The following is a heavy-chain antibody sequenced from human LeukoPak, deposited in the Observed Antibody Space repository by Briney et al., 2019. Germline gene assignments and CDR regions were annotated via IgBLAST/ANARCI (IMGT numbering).Heavy chain of an antibody. V-gene: IGHV3-21*01. CDR3: ARPIYSSYDIGYGSPTALDV. J-gene: IGHJ6*02. CDR2: ISSSSSYI. Sequence: GGSLRLSCAASGFTFSSYSMNWVRQAPGKGLEWVSSISSSSSYIYYADSVKGRFTISRDNAKNSLYLQMNSLRAEDTAVYYCARPIYSSYDIGYGSPTALDVWGQGTTVTVSS. CDR1: GFTFSSYS. D-gene: IGHD5-12*01.